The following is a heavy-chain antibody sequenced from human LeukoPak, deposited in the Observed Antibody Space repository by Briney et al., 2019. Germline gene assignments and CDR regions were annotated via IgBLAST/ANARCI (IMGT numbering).Heavy chain of an antibody. CDR1: GYTFTSYG. J-gene: IGHJ5*02. V-gene: IGHV1-18*01. CDR2: ISAYNGNT. CDR3: ARDPRSGYLPDNWFDP. D-gene: IGHD3-3*01. Sequence: ASVKVSCKASGYTFTSYGISWVRQAPGQGLEWMGWISAYNGNTNYAQKLQGRVTMTTDTSTSTAYMELRSLRSDDTAVYYCARDPRSGYLPDNWFDPWGQETLVTVSS.